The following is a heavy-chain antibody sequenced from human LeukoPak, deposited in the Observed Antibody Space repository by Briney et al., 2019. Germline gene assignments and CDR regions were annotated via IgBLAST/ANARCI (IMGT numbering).Heavy chain of an antibody. CDR3: ARDRGGDCYYDY. Sequence: ASVKVSCKASGYTFTGYYMHWVRQAPGQGLERMGWINPNSGGTNYAQKFQGRVTMTRDTSISTAYMELSRLRSDDTAVYYCARDRGGDCYYDYWGQGTLVTVSP. CDR1: GYTFTGYY. J-gene: IGHJ4*02. V-gene: IGHV1-2*02. D-gene: IGHD2-21*02. CDR2: INPNSGGT.